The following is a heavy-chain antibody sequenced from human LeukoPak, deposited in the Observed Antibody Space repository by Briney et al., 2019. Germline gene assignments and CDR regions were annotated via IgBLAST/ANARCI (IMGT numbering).Heavy chain of an antibody. Sequence: GGSLRLSCAASGFNFNDYWMGWVRLAQGKGLEWVANIKYDGSEEYSVDSVKGRFTITRDNAKNSLYLQMNSLRGEDTAVYYCARGGHWFDPWSQGSLVTVSS. CDR3: ARGGHWFDP. V-gene: IGHV3-7*01. CDR2: IKYDGSEE. J-gene: IGHJ5*02. CDR1: GFNFNDYW.